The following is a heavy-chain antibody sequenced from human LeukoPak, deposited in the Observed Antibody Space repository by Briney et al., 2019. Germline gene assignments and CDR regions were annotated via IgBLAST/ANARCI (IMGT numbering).Heavy chain of an antibody. J-gene: IGHJ4*02. D-gene: IGHD4-17*01. CDR3: AKASRNYGDYDFSH. Sequence: GALRLSCAASGFTFSSYAMSWVRQAPGKGLEWVSAISGSGGSTYYADSVKGRFTISRDNSKNTLYLQMNSLRAEDTAVYYCAKASRNYGDYDFSHWGQGTLVTVSS. CDR2: ISGSGGST. V-gene: IGHV3-23*01. CDR1: GFTFSSYA.